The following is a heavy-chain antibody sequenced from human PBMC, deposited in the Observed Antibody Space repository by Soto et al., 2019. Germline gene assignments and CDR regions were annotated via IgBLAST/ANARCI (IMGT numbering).Heavy chain of an antibody. CDR3: TSLYYGH. Sequence: EVQLVESGGDLVKPGGSLRLSCAASEFTFANAWISWVRQAPGKGLEWVGRIKSKADGGTTDYAAPVKGRFTISRDESQNTLYLQMNRLKTEDTAVYYCTSLYYGHWVQGTLVTVSS. CDR2: IKSKADGGTT. V-gene: IGHV3-15*01. J-gene: IGHJ4*02. D-gene: IGHD4-17*01. CDR1: EFTFANAW.